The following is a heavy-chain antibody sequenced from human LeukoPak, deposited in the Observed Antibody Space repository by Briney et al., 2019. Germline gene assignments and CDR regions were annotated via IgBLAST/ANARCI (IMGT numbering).Heavy chain of an antibody. Sequence: PGGSLRLSCAVAGFIVSSNHMNWFRQAPGKGLEWVSVIYSGGYSGGGPFYADSVKGRFTTSSDSSKNTLFLQMNSLRAEDTAVYYCARDVYGDGYNSFDYWGLGILVTVSS. J-gene: IGHJ4*02. CDR3: ARDVYGDGYNSFDY. D-gene: IGHD5-24*01. CDR2: IYSGGYSGGGP. V-gene: IGHV3-66*01. CDR1: GFIVSSNH.